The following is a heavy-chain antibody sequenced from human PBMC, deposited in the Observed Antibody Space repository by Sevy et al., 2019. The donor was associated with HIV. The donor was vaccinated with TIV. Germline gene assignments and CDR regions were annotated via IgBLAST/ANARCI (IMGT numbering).Heavy chain of an antibody. CDR3: ASGEGALEAQFDP. CDR1: GGSFSGYY. V-gene: IGHV4-34*01. J-gene: IGHJ5*02. D-gene: IGHD1-1*01. CDR2: INHSGST. Sequence: SETLSLTCAVYGGSFSGYYWSWIRQPPGKGLEWIGQINHSGSTNYNPSLKSRLTISVDTSKNQFSLKLSSVTAADTAVYYCASGEGALEAQFDPWGQGTLVTVSS.